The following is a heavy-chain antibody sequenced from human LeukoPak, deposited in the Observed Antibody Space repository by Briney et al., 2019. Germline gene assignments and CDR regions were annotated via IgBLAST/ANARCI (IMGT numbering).Heavy chain of an antibody. V-gene: IGHV1-69*01. CDR1: GGTFISYA. CDR3: AREKIVVVPAAMVGWFDP. CDR2: IIPIFGTA. D-gene: IGHD2-2*01. Sequence: SXXVSCKASGGTFISYAISWVRQAPGQGVEWMGGIIPIFGTANYAQKLQGRVTITGEEYRRKDYMEVRSLRSEDTAVYYCAREKIVVVPAAMVGWFDPWGQGTLVTVSS. J-gene: IGHJ5*02.